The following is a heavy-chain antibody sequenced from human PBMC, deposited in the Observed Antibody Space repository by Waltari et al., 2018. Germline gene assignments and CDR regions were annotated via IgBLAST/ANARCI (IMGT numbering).Heavy chain of an antibody. V-gene: IGHV4-38-2*01. Sequence: QLQLQESGPGLLKPSETLSLTCGVSGSSINSGYYLGWIRQPPGKGLEWIGTIYHDGSTFYNPSLKSRLTMSMDTSKNEFSLKLSSVTAADTAVYYCTRQVLGYCTSAPCRRLDSWGQGTLVTVSS. CDR2: IYHDGST. J-gene: IGHJ4*02. CDR3: TRQVLGYCTSAPCRRLDS. CDR1: GSSINSGYY. D-gene: IGHD2-2*03.